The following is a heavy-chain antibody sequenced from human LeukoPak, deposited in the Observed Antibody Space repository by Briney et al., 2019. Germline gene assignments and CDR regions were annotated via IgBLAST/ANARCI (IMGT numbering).Heavy chain of an antibody. CDR3: ARAGYYYDRNGDAFDI. CDR1: GGSISSYY. Sequence: SETLSLTCTVSGGSISSYYWSWIRQPAGKGLEWIGRIYTSGSTNYNPSLKSRATMSVDTSKNQFSLKLSSVTAADTAVYYCARAGYYYDRNGDAFDIWGQGTMVTVSS. D-gene: IGHD3-22*01. V-gene: IGHV4-4*07. CDR2: IYTSGST. J-gene: IGHJ3*02.